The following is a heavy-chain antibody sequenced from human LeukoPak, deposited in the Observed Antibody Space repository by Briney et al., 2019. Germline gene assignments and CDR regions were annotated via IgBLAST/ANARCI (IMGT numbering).Heavy chain of an antibody. CDR3: AKGSGWYV. D-gene: IGHD6-19*01. CDR1: GFTFSSFA. V-gene: IGHV3-23*01. CDR2: INTGGGTT. Sequence: GGSLRLSCAASGFTFSSFAMTWVRQAPGKGLEWVSVINTGGGTTDHADSVKGRFTISRDNSKNTLYLQMNSLRAEDTAVYYCAKGSGWYVWGQGTLVTVSS. J-gene: IGHJ4*02.